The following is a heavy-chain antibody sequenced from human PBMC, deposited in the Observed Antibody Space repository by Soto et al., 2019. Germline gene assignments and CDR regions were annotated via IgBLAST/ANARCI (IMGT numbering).Heavy chain of an antibody. CDR3: AKDLRPGTTAEYFQH. D-gene: IGHD1-7*01. CDR2: ISGSGGST. J-gene: IGHJ1*01. V-gene: IGHV3-23*01. Sequence: GGSLRLSCAASGFTFSSYAMSWVRQAPGKGLEWVSAISGSGGSTYYADSVKGRFTISRDNSKNTLYLQMNSLRAEDTAVYYCAKDLRPGTTAEYFQHWGQGTLVTVSS. CDR1: GFTFSSYA.